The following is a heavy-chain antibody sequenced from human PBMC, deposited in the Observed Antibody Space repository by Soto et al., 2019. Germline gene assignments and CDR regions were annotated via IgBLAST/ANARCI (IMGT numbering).Heavy chain of an antibody. J-gene: IGHJ4*02. D-gene: IGHD6-6*01. V-gene: IGHV4-31*01. CDR2: IYDSESA. CDR1: GESISSGGYY. CDR3: ARASSSSSAADY. Sequence: QVQLQESGPGLVKASQTLSLICSVSGESISSGGYYWSWIRHHPGKGLEWIGYIYDSESAYYNPSLKSXFXXXTXXTRNHFARKLSSVTAADTAVYYCARASSSSSAADYWGQGTLITVSS.